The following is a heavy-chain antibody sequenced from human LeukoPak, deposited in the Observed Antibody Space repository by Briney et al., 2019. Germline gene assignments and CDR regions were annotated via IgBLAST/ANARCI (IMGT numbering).Heavy chain of an antibody. CDR2: IYYSGST. CDR1: GGSISSYY. J-gene: IGHJ4*02. Sequence: SETLSLTCTVSGGSISSYYWSWLRQPPGKGLEWIGYIYYSGSTNYNPSLKSRVTISVDTSKNQFSLKLSSVTAADTAVYYCARGGGYCSGGSCYSEPGEVPRFDYWGQGTLVTVSS. D-gene: IGHD2-15*01. V-gene: IGHV4-59*01. CDR3: ARGGGYCSGGSCYSEPGEVPRFDY.